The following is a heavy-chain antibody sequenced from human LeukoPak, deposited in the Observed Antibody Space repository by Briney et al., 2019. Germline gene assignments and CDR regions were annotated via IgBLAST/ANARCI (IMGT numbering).Heavy chain of an antibody. V-gene: IGHV3-53*01. CDR1: GFTVSSNY. J-gene: IGHJ6*03. CDR3: ARIISSSGIYYYYYMDV. D-gene: IGHD6-6*01. Sequence: PGGSLRLSCAASGFTVSSNYMSWVRQAPGKGLEWVSVIYSGGSTYYADSVKGRFTISRDNSKNTLYLQMNSLRAEDTAVYYCARIISSSGIYYYYYMDVWGKGTTVTVSS. CDR2: IYSGGST.